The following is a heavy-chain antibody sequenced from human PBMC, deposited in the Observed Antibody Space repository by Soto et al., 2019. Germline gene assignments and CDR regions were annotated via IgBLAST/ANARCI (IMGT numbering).Heavy chain of an antibody. CDR1: GYTFTTYG. Sequence: ASVKVSCKASGYTFTTYGISWVRQAPGQGLEWMGWISTYNGDTNYAQKLQGRVTMTTDTSTSTAYMELRSLRSDDTAVYYCARPYCSTTSCHNWFDTWGQGTLVTVSS. D-gene: IGHD2-2*01. CDR3: ARPYCSTTSCHNWFDT. V-gene: IGHV1-18*01. J-gene: IGHJ5*02. CDR2: ISTYNGDT.